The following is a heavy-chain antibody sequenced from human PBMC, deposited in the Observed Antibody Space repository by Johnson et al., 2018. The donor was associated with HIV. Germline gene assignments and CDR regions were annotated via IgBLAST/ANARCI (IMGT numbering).Heavy chain of an antibody. D-gene: IGHD3-10*01. V-gene: IGHV3-25*05. CDR2: VDPNGGST. Sequence: VQLVESGGGLAKPAWSPRLSCAASQFTFSNYYMNCVRQAPGNGLELVGQVDPNGGSTYLLDSGKDRFTISRDDSKNTVYLQMNSLRAEDTAVYYCAKDLPLVQGIIMGGGAFDIWGQGTMVTVSS. J-gene: IGHJ3*02. CDR1: QFTFSNYY. CDR3: AKDLPLVQGIIMGGGAFDI.